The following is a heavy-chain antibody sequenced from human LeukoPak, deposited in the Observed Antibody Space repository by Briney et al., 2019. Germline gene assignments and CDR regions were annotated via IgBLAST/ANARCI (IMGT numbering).Heavy chain of an antibody. J-gene: IGHJ6*02. CDR3: TRVQAGRSGLMDV. Sequence: GGSLRLSCAASGFTLNGYWMHWVRQAPGEGLVWVSRIDPDGNTTNYAESVKGRFTTSRDNAKNTMYLQMNSLRAEDTALYYCTRVQAGRSGLMDVWGRGTTVTVSS. CDR2: IDPDGNTT. CDR1: GFTLNGYW. V-gene: IGHV3-74*01. D-gene: IGHD2-8*02.